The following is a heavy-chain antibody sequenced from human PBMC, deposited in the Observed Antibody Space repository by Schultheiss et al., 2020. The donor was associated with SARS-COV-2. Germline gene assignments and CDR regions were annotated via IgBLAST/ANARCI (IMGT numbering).Heavy chain of an antibody. V-gene: IGHV3-33*06. CDR2: IWYDGSNK. D-gene: IGHD1-26*01. CDR3: AKDGQLGALYYFDY. Sequence: GSLRLSCEASGFTFRNYGMHWVRQAPGKGLEWVAGIWYDGSNKNYADSVTGRFTISRDDSKNTLYLQVNSLRAEDTAIYYCAKDGQLGALYYFDYWGQGTPVTVSS. CDR1: GFTFRNYG. J-gene: IGHJ4*02.